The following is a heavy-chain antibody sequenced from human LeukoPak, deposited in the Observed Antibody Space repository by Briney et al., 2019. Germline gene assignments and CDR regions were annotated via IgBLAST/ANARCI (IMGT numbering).Heavy chain of an antibody. CDR3: ARLDTYYYDSSGYPDY. Sequence: GGSLRLSCAASGFTFSSYSMNWVRQAPGKGLEWVSSISSSSSYIYYADSVKGRFTISRDNSKNTLYLQMNSLRAEDTAVYYCARLDTYYYDSSGYPDYWGQGTLVTVSS. D-gene: IGHD3-22*01. CDR1: GFTFSSYS. CDR2: ISSSSSYI. V-gene: IGHV3-21*04. J-gene: IGHJ4*02.